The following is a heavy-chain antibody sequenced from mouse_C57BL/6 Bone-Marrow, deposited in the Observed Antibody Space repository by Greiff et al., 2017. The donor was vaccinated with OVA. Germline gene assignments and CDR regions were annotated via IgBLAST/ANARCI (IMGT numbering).Heavy chain of an antibody. Sequence: VKLQQPGAELVMPGASVKLSCKASGYTFTSYWMHWVKQRPGQGLEWIGEIDPSDSYTNYNQKFKGKSTLTVDKSSSTAYMQLSSLTSEDSAVYYCARESGSSYPTFAYWGQGTLVTVSA. CDR3: ARESGSSYPTFAY. J-gene: IGHJ3*01. V-gene: IGHV1-69*01. CDR2: IDPSDSYT. CDR1: GYTFTSYW. D-gene: IGHD1-1*01.